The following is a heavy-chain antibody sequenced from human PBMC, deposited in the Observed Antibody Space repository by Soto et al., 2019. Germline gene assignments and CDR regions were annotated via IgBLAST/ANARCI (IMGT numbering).Heavy chain of an antibody. CDR3: ARFSVTTVNTFDY. V-gene: IGHV4-34*01. Sequence: SETLSLTCAVYGGSFSGYYWSWIRQPPGKGLEWIGEINHSGSTNYNPSLKSRVTISVDTSKNQFSLKLSSVTAADTAVYYCARFSVTTVNTFDYWGQGTLVTVSS. D-gene: IGHD4-17*01. CDR2: INHSGST. J-gene: IGHJ4*02. CDR1: GGSFSGYY.